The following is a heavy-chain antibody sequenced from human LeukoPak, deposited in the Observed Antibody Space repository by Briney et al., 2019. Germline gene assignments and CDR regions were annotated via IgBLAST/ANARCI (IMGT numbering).Heavy chain of an antibody. CDR3: ARDGFGGNSRGSYYGMDV. Sequence: SETLSLTCTVSGGSISSYYWSWIRQPAGKGLEWIGRIYTSGSTNYNPSLKSRVTMSVDTSKNQFSLKLSSVTAADTAVYYCARDGFGGNSRGSYYGMDVWGRGTTVTVSS. D-gene: IGHD2-21*02. V-gene: IGHV4-4*07. CDR2: IYTSGST. J-gene: IGHJ6*02. CDR1: GGSISSYY.